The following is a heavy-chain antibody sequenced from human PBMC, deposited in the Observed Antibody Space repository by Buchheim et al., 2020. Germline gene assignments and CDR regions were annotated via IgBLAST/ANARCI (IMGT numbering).Heavy chain of an antibody. CDR3: AKFLTGRGQDYYDSSGYYLNYYYYYGMDV. CDR2: ISGSGGST. V-gene: IGHV3-23*01. D-gene: IGHD3-22*01. J-gene: IGHJ6*02. Sequence: EVQLLESGGGLVQPGGSLRLSCAASGFTFSSYAMSWVRQAPGKGLEWVSAISGSGGSTYYADSVKGRFTISRDNSKNTLYLQMNSLRAEDTAVYYCAKFLTGRGQDYYDSSGYYLNYYYYYGMDVWGQGTT. CDR1: GFTFSSYA.